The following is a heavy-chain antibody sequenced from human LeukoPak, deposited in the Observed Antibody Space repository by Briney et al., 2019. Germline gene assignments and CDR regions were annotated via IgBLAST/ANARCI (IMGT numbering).Heavy chain of an antibody. V-gene: IGHV3-74*01. J-gene: IGHJ4*02. CDR3: ARGCSATRCPADS. CDR1: GFTFSSYW. Sequence: PGGSLRLSCAAPGFTFSSYWLHWVRQAPGEGLGWVSQINPDGTIATYADSVKGRFTISRDNSKNTLYLQINSLKAEDTAVYYCARGCSATRCPADSWGQGSLVTVSS. D-gene: IGHD2-15*01. CDR2: INPDGTIA.